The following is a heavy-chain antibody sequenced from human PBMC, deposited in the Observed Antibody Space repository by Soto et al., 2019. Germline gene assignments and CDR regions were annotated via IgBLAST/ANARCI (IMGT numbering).Heavy chain of an antibody. CDR3: ASGNAWEVLLAH. D-gene: IGHD1-26*01. CDR2: VYFSGST. CDR1: GASVNSGVYY. J-gene: IGHJ4*02. V-gene: IGHV4-31*02. Sequence: SETLSRTWTVSGASVNSGVYYWIWIRQLPGKGLEWIGYVYFSGSTYFNPSLESRLTMSLDTSQNQFSLKLRSVTAADTAVYHCASGNAWEVLLAHWSQGTPVTVSS.